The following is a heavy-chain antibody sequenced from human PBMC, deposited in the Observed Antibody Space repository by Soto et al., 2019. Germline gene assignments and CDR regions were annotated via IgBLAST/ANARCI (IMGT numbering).Heavy chain of an antibody. J-gene: IGHJ6*02. Sequence: QVQLQESGPGLVKPSETLALTCTVSGASVSSYYWSWIRQPPGKVLEWLGYILYTGNTNYNPSLKSRVTMSVDTSKHQVSLKLSAVTAADTAVYFCARAAYGSGSYYAPYYYYAMDVWGQGTTVTVSS. V-gene: IGHV4-59*02. CDR2: ILYTGNT. D-gene: IGHD3-10*01. CDR3: ARAAYGSGSYYAPYYYYAMDV. CDR1: GASVSSYY.